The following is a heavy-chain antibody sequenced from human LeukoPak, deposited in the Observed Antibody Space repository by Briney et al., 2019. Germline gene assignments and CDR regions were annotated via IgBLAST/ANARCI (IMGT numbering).Heavy chain of an antibody. CDR2: IIPIFGTA. D-gene: IGHD3-22*01. J-gene: IGHJ6*02. V-gene: IGHV1-69*13. CDR1: GGTFSSYA. Sequence: SVKVSCKASGGTFSSYAISWVRQVPGQGLEWMGGIIPIFGTANYAQKFQGRVTITADESTSTAYMELSSLRSEDTAVYYCASFEKVYYYDSSGPIRHYYYYGMDVWGQGTTVTVSS. CDR3: ASFEKVYYYDSSGPIRHYYYYGMDV.